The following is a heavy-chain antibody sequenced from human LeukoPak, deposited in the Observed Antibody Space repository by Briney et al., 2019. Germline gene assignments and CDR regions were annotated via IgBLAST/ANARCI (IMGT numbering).Heavy chain of an antibody. Sequence: GGSLRLSCAASGFTFSSYAMHWVRQAPGKGLEWVAVISYDGSNKYYADSVKGRFTISRDNSKNTLYLQMNSLRAEDTAVYYCARDRGSWPLWIQYYFDYWGQGTLVTVSS. J-gene: IGHJ4*02. D-gene: IGHD6-13*01. V-gene: IGHV3-30*04. CDR3: ARDRGSWPLWIQYYFDY. CDR1: GFTFSSYA. CDR2: ISYDGSNK.